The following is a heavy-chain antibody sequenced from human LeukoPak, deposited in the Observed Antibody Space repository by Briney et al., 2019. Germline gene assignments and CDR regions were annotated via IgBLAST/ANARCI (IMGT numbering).Heavy chain of an antibody. CDR1: GYTVSTYW. J-gene: IGHJ4*02. CDR2: INSDGSST. D-gene: IGHD2-2*01. V-gene: IGHV3-74*01. CDR3: ARPRQCYSTTSCANHFDY. Sequence: QPGGSLPLSCAASGYTVSTYWMHWVRQAPGKGLVWVSRINSDGSSTSYADSVKGRFTISRDNAKNTLYLEMNSLRAEDTAVYYCARPRQCYSTTSCANHFDYWGQGTLVTVSS.